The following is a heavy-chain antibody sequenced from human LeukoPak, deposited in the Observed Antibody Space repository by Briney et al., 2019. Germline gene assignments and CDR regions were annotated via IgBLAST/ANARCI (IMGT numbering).Heavy chain of an antibody. CDR3: ARDPSLSGSYLFDY. CDR1: GFTFSTYS. J-gene: IGHJ4*02. V-gene: IGHV3-21*01. Sequence: GGSLRLSCAASGFTFSTYSMNWVRQAPGKGLEWVSSISSGSSYIYYADSVKGRFTISRDNAKNSLYLQMNSLRAEDTAVYYCARDPSLSGSYLFDYWGQGTLVTVSS. D-gene: IGHD1-26*01. CDR2: ISSGSSYI.